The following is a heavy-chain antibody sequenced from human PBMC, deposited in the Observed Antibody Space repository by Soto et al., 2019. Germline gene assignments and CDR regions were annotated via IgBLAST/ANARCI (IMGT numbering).Heavy chain of an antibody. CDR3: AREGLDWSVEGRDV. D-gene: IGHD3-9*01. Sequence: QVHLQESGPGLVKPSETLSRTCTVSGGSISSYYWSWIRQPVGRGLEWIGPIYTSGSTTYNPSLKKRVTMSVYTSKHQFSLRLSSVTAADTAVYYCAREGLDWSVEGRDVWGRGTTVTVSS. CDR2: IYTSGST. J-gene: IGHJ6*02. CDR1: GGSISSYY. V-gene: IGHV4-4*07.